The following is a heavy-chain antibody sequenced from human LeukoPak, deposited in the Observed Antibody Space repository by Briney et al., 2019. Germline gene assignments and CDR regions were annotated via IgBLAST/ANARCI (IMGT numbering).Heavy chain of an antibody. V-gene: IGHV1-46*01. D-gene: IGHD3-10*01. CDR2: INPSGGST. J-gene: IGHJ4*02. CDR1: GYTFSGYY. Sequence: ASVKVSCKASGYTFSGYYIFWVRQAPGQGLEWMGIINPSGGSTSYAQKFQGRVTMTRDTSTSTVYMELSSLRSEDTAVYYCARDRGDRFDYWGQGTLVTVSS. CDR3: ARDRGDRFDY.